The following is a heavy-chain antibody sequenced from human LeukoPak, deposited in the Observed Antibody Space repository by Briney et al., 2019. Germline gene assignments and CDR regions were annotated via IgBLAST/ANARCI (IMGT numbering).Heavy chain of an antibody. D-gene: IGHD3-10*02. Sequence: GGSLRLSCAASGFTFSSYSMNWVRQAPGKGVEWVSSISSSSSYIYYADSVKGRFTISRDNAKNSLYLQMNSLRAEDTAVYYCARGVFNAFDIWGQGTMVTVSS. CDR3: ARGVFNAFDI. J-gene: IGHJ3*02. CDR1: GFTFSSYS. CDR2: ISSSSSYI. V-gene: IGHV3-21*01.